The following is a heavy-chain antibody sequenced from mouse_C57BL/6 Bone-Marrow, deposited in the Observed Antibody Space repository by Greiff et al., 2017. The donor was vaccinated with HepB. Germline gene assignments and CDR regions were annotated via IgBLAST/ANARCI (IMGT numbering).Heavy chain of an antibody. CDR2: IRSKSNNYAT. CDR1: GFSFNTYA. D-gene: IGHD1-1*01. J-gene: IGHJ4*01. CDR3: VTVVATDAMDY. V-gene: IGHV10-1*01. Sequence: EVQVVESGGGLVQPKGSLKLSCAASGFSFNTYAMNWVRQAPGKGLEWVARIRSKSNNYATYYADSVKDRFTISRDDSESMLYLQMNNLKTEDTAMYYCVTVVATDAMDYWGQGTSVTVSS.